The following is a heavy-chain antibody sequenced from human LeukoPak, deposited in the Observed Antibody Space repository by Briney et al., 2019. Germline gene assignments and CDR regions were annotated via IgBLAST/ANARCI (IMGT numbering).Heavy chain of an antibody. CDR3: ARQTGMVRGVIPFY. CDR2: IYFTGIT. V-gene: IGHV4-59*08. Sequence: SETLSLTCTVSGDSIRSYYWSWIRQPAGKGLEWIGRIYFTGITNYNPSLKSRVTISVDTSKNQFSLKLSSVTAADTAVYYCARQTGMVRGVIPFYWGQGTLVTVSS. CDR1: GDSIRSYY. J-gene: IGHJ4*02. D-gene: IGHD3-10*01.